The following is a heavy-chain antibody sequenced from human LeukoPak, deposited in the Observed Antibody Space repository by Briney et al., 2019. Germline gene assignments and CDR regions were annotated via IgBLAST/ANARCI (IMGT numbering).Heavy chain of an antibody. CDR1: GGTFSSYA. D-gene: IGHD3-22*01. J-gene: IGHJ4*02. Sequence: SVKVSCTASGGTFSSYAISWVRQAPGQGLEWMGRIIPIFGIANYAQKFRGRVTITADKSTSTAYMELSSLRSEDTAVYYCASYYYDSSGYYYPLDYWGQGTLVTVSS. CDR2: IIPIFGIA. CDR3: ASYYYDSSGYYYPLDY. V-gene: IGHV1-69*04.